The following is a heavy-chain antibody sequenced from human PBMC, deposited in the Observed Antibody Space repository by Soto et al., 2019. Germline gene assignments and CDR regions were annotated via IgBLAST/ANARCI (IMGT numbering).Heavy chain of an antibody. D-gene: IGHD3-22*01. Sequence: QVQLVESGGGVVQPGRSLRLSCAASGFTFSSYGMHWVRQAPGKGLEWVAVISYDGSNKYYADSVKGRFTISRDNSKNPLYLQMNSLRAEDTAVYYCAKEYYYDSSGYYYDYWGQGTLVTVSS. CDR2: ISYDGSNK. J-gene: IGHJ4*02. CDR1: GFTFSSYG. CDR3: AKEYYYDSSGYYYDY. V-gene: IGHV3-30*18.